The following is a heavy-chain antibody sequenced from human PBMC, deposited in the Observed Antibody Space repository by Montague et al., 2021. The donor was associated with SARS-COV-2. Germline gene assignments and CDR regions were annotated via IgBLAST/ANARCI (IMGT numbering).Heavy chain of an antibody. CDR1: GGSMNSFNYF. Sequence: TLSLTCTVSGGSMNSFNYFWVWIRQPTGKELVGYIRVRPGRSNNYNPSLRSRVTVALDTSKIQFSLKLSSVTAADSAVYYCTTDTDWRGIDYWGPGTLVTVSS. CDR3: TTDTDWRGIDY. CDR2: VRPGRSN. D-gene: IGHD3/OR15-3a*01. J-gene: IGHJ4*02. V-gene: IGHV4-61*02.